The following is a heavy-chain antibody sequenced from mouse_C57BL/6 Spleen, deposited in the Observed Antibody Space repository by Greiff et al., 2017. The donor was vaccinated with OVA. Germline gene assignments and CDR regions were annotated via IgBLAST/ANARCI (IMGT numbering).Heavy chain of an antibody. CDR2: ISYSGST. J-gene: IGHJ1*03. CDR1: GYSITSDY. CDR3: ARSPPTGWYFDV. V-gene: IGHV3-8*01. Sequence: EVKLMESGPGLVKPSQTLSLTCSVTGYSITSDYLNWIRKFPGNKLEYMGYISYSGSTYYNPSHNSRISITRDTSKNQYYLQLNSVTTEDTATYYCARSPPTGWYFDVWGTGTTVTVSS.